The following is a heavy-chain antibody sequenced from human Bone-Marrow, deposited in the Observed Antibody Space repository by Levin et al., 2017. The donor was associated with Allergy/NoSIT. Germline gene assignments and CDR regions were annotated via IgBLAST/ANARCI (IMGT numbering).Heavy chain of an antibody. Sequence: GESLKISCAVSGFTFSSHAMGWVRQAPGKALEWVSSIGNGVDTYYADSVKGRFTISRDISRNTLYLQMNSLRVEDTATYYCAKDLLRWAFDYWGQGTLVTVSS. CDR1: GFTFSSHA. CDR2: IGNGVDT. CDR3: AKDLLRWAFDY. V-gene: IGHV3-23*01. J-gene: IGHJ4*02. D-gene: IGHD4-23*01.